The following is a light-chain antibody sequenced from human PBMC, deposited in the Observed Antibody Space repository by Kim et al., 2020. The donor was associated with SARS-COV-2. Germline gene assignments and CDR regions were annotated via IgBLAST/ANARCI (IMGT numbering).Light chain of an antibody. CDR2: RVS. CDR3: QQTYMTSWT. V-gene: IGKV1-39*01. J-gene: IGKJ1*01. Sequence: ASVGDRVTITCRASQTISNYLNWYQQKPGRAPKLLIFRVSRLQSGVPPRFSGSVSGTDFTLTISSLQPEDFAIYYCQQTYMTSWTFGQGTKVDI. CDR1: QTISNY.